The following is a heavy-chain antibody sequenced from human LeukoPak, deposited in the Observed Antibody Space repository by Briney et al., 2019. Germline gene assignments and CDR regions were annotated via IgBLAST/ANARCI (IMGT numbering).Heavy chain of an antibody. CDR1: GFTFRIYW. V-gene: IGHV3-7*01. D-gene: IGHD7-27*01. Sequence: GGSLRFSGAASGFTFRIYWMSWFRQAPGKGLNGLANIKQESSEQYYVDSVKGRFTISRANAKNSMYLQMNSLRAEDTAVYYCARVHGLGTLDCWGQGALVTVSS. CDR3: ARVHGLGTLDC. J-gene: IGHJ4*02. CDR2: IKQESSEQ.